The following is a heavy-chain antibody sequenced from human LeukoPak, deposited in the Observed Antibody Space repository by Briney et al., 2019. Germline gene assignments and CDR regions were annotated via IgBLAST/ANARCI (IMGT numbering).Heavy chain of an antibody. D-gene: IGHD3-10*01. V-gene: IGHV1-8*02. CDR1: GYTFTGYY. Sequence: ASVKVSCKASGYTFTGYYMHWVRQAPGQGLEWMGWMNPNTASTGYAQKFRGRVTMTRNTSITTAYMELSSLRSDDTAIYYCARKFLGSRGYYFDYWGQGTLVIVSS. CDR3: ARKFLGSRGYYFDY. J-gene: IGHJ4*02. CDR2: MNPNTAST.